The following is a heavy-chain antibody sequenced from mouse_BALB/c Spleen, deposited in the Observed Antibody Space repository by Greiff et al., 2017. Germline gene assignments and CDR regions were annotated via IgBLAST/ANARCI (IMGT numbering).Heavy chain of an antibody. D-gene: IGHD2-4*01. CDR3: ARSGDYDERAFAY. V-gene: IGHV5-17*02. CDR1: GFTFSSFG. Sequence: EVQVEESGGGLVQPGGSRKLSCAASGFTFSSFGMHWVRQAPEKGLEWVAYISSGSSTIYYADTVKGRFTISRDNPNNTLFLQMTSLRSEDTAIYYCARSGDYDERAFAYWGQGTLVTVSA. J-gene: IGHJ3*01. CDR2: ISSGSSTI.